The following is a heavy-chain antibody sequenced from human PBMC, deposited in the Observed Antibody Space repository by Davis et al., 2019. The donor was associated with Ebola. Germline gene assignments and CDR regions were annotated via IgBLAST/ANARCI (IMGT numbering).Heavy chain of an antibody. CDR2: INTNTGNP. V-gene: IGHV7-4-1*02. J-gene: IGHJ6*04. CDR3: ARDQYSSSPLYYYYYGMDV. D-gene: IGHD6-6*01. Sequence: ASVKVSCKASGYTFTSYAMNWVRQAPGQGLEWMGWINTNTGNPTYAQGFTGRFVFSLDTSVSTAYLQISSLKAEDTAVYYCARDQYSSSPLYYYYYGMDVWGKGTTVTVSS. CDR1: GYTFTSYA.